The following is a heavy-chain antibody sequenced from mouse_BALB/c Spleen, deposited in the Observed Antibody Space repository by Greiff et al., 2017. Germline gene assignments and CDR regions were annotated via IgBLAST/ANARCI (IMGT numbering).Heavy chain of an antibody. CDR1: GFNIKDSY. V-gene: IGHV14-3*02. J-gene: IGHJ4*01. Sequence: VQLQQSGAELVKPGASVKLSCTASGFNIKDSYMHWVKQRPEQGLEWIGRIDPANGNTKYDPKFQCKATITADTSSNTAYLQLSSLTSEDTAVDDCSRRLLRAYAMDYWGQGTSVTVSS. CDR2: IDPANGNT. D-gene: IGHD2-3*01. CDR3: SRRLLRAYAMDY.